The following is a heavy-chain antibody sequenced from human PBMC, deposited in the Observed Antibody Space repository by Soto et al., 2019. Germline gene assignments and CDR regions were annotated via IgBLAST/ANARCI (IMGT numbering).Heavy chain of an antibody. Sequence: QLQLQESGPGLVKPSETLSLTCTVSGGSISSSSYYWGWIRQPPGKGLEWIGGIYYSGSTYYNPSLKSRVTISVDTSKNQFSLKLSSVTAADTAVYYCARTRAVWFDPWGQGTLVTVSS. CDR3: ARTRAVWFDP. J-gene: IGHJ5*02. D-gene: IGHD6-19*01. V-gene: IGHV4-39*01. CDR2: IYYSGST. CDR1: GGSISSSSYY.